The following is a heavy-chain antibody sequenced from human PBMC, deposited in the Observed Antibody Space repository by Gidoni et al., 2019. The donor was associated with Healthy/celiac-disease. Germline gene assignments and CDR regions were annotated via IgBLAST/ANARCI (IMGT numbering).Heavy chain of an antibody. D-gene: IGHD6-13*01. CDR1: GYTFTRYD. CDR2: MNPNSGNT. Sequence: QVQLVQSGAEVKKPGASVTVSCKAYGYTFTRYDINWVRHATGQGLEWMGWMNPNSGNTGYAQKFQGRVTMTRNTSISTAYMELSSLRSEDTAVYYCALVAAGPASDFDYWGQGTLVTVSS. V-gene: IGHV1-8*01. J-gene: IGHJ4*02. CDR3: ALVAAGPASDFDY.